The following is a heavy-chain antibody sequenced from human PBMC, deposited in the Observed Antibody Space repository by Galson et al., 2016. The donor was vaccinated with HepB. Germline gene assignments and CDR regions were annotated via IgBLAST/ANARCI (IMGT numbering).Heavy chain of an antibody. J-gene: IGHJ6*04. Sequence: SLRLSCAASGFTFRGYGMNWVRQAPGKGLEEVSSIIRSGDTTDYAHTVKGRFTITRDNSKNTLSLEMNSLTADDTAIYYCVKGSTETGVWGKGTTVTVSS. V-gene: IGHV3-23*01. CDR2: IIRSGDTT. CDR3: VKGSTETGV. CDR1: GFTFRGYG. D-gene: IGHD2-2*01.